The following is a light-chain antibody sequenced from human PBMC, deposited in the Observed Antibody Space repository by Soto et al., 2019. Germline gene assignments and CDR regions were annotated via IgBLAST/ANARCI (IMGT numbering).Light chain of an antibody. CDR3: QQYNSYSRT. CDR2: DAS. Sequence: DIQMTQSPSTPSASVGDRVTITCRASQSISSWLAWYQQKPGKAPKLLIYDASSLESGVPSRFSGSGSGTEFTLTISSLQPDDFATYYCQQYNSYSRTFGQGTKVAIK. CDR1: QSISSW. V-gene: IGKV1-5*01. J-gene: IGKJ1*01.